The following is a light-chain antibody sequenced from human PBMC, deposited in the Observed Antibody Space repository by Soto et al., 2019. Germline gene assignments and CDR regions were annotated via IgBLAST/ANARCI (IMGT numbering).Light chain of an antibody. J-gene: IGKJ1*01. CDR2: AAS. Sequence: DIQMTQSPSSLSASVGDRVTITCRASQGISTFLAWYQQKPGKAPKLLIYAASILQRGVPSRFSGSGSGTDFTLTISCLQSEDFATYYCQQYYSYPRTFGQGTKVDIK. CDR3: QQYYSYPRT. CDR1: QGISTF. V-gene: IGKV1-9*01.